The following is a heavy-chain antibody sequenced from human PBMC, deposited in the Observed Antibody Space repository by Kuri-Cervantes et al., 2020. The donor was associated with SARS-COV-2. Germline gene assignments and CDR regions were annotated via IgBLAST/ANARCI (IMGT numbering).Heavy chain of an antibody. V-gene: IGHV3-23*01. Sequence: GESLKISCAASGFTFSSYAMSWVRQAPGKGLEWVSGISISGGTTFYPDSVKGRFTISRDNSKNTLYLQMNSPRVEDTALYYCAREGGSPGDAFDIWGQGTMVTVSS. CDR3: AREGGSPGDAFDI. CDR1: GFTFSSYA. CDR2: ISISGGTT. D-gene: IGHD3-16*01. J-gene: IGHJ3*02.